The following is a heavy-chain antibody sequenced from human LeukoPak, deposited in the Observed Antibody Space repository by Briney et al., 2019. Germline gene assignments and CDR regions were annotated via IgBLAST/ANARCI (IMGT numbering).Heavy chain of an antibody. CDR1: GGTFSSYA. V-gene: IGHV1-69*01. Sequence: SVKVSCKASGGTFSSYAISWVRQAPGQGLEWIGGIIPIFGTANYAHKFQGRVTITADESTSTAYMELRSLRSEATAVYYCARVGYCSSTSCYRNHQYYYYMDVWGKGTTVTVSS. D-gene: IGHD2-2*02. CDR3: ARVGYCSSTSCYRNHQYYYYMDV. J-gene: IGHJ6*03. CDR2: IIPIFGTA.